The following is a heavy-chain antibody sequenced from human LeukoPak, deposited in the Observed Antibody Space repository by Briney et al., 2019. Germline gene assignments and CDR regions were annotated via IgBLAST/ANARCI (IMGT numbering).Heavy chain of an antibody. D-gene: IGHD5-24*01. CDR3: ARHRDGYNYVPYFDY. Sequence: AGESLQISCKGSGYSFTSYWIGWVRQMPGKGLEWMGIIYPGDSDTRYSPSFQGQVTTSADKSISTAYLQWSSLKASDTAMYYCARHRDGYNYVPYFDYWGQGTLVTVSS. CDR2: IYPGDSDT. V-gene: IGHV5-51*01. J-gene: IGHJ4*02. CDR1: GYSFTSYW.